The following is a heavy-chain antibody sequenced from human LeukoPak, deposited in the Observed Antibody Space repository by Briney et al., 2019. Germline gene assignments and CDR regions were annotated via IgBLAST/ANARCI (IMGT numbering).Heavy chain of an antibody. J-gene: IGHJ4*02. CDR3: ARARYGSGSWYLDS. D-gene: IGHD3-10*01. CDR2: ISSGSSYR. Sequence: PGGSLRLSCAASGFTFSSFAMNWARQAPGKGLEWVSFISSGSSYRYYADSMKGRFTISRDNAENSLSLQMNSLRVGDTAVYYCARARYGSGSWYLDSWGQGTLVTVSS. V-gene: IGHV3-21*01. CDR1: GFTFSSFA.